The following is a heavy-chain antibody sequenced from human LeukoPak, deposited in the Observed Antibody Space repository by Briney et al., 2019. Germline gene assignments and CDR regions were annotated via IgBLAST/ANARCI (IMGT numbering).Heavy chain of an antibody. CDR3: ARGRYLPLYFDY. CDR1: GVSISSYY. J-gene: IGHJ4*02. V-gene: IGHV4-59*12. CDR2: IYYSGST. Sequence: SETLSLTCTVSGVSISSYYWSWIRQPPGKGLEWIGYIYYSGSTNYNPSLRSRVSMSLDMAKNQVSLKLSSVTAADTAVYYCARGRYLPLYFDYWGQGTLVTVSS. D-gene: IGHD3-16*02.